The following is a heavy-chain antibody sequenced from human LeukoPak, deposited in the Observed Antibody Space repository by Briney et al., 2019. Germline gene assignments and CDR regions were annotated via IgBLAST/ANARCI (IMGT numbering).Heavy chain of an antibody. CDR2: IIPIFGTA. CDR3: ARRYSYGNWFDP. CDR1: GGTFSSYA. Sequence: SVKVSCKASGGTFSSYAISWVRQAPGQGLEWMGGIIPIFGTANYAQKFQGRVTITADKSTSTAYMELSSLRSEDTAVYYCARRYSYGNWFDPWGQGTLVTVSS. V-gene: IGHV1-69*06. D-gene: IGHD5-18*01. J-gene: IGHJ5*02.